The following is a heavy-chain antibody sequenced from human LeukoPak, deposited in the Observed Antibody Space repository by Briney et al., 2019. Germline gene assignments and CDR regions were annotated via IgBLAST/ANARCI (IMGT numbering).Heavy chain of an antibody. D-gene: IGHD2-21*01. V-gene: IGHV3-72*01. CDR1: GFTFSDHY. J-gene: IGHJ4*02. Sequence: GGSLRLSCAASGFTFSDHYMDWVRQAPGKGLEWVGRTRNKANSYTTEYAASVKGRFTISRDDSKNSLYLQMNSLKTEDTAVYYCAREGWGLWCWDYWGQGTLVTVSS. CDR2: TRNKANSYTT. CDR3: AREGWGLWCWDY.